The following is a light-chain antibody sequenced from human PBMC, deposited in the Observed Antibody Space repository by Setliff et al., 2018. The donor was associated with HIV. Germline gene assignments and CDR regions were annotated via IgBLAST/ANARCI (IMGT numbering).Light chain of an antibody. J-gene: IGLJ3*02. CDR3: TTWDDGLSGVV. CDR1: RSNIGNNY. V-gene: IGLV1-51*01. CDR2: DIY. Sequence: VLTQPPSVSAAPGQKVAISCSGSRSNIGNNYVAWYQQFPGTAPKLLIYDIYKRPSDVPDRFSGSKSGTSATLGISGLQTGDEATYFCTTWDDGLSGVVFGGGTKSPS.